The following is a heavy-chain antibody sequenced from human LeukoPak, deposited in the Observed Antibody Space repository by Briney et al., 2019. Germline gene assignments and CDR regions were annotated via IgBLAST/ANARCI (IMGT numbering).Heavy chain of an antibody. CDR1: GFIFNTYG. CDR2: TSYDGSNK. J-gene: IGHJ4*02. CDR3: ARHQATQYYYDSSGYPLDY. Sequence: PGGSLRLSCAASGFIFNTYGMHWVRQAPGKGLEWVSVTSYDGSNKYYADSVKGRFTISRDNSKNTLYLQMNSLRGEDTAVYYCARHQATQYYYDSSGYPLDYWGQGTLVTVPS. V-gene: IGHV3-30*03. D-gene: IGHD3-22*01.